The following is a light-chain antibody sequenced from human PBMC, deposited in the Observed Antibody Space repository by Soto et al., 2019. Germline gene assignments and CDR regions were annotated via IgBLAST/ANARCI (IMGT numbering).Light chain of an antibody. CDR2: AAS. V-gene: IGKV1-6*01. J-gene: IGKJ4*01. CDR3: LQDNNYPLT. CDR1: QGIGID. Sequence: AIQMTQSPSSLSASVGDRVTITCRASQGIGIDLAWYQQSPGRAPKVLIYAASSLESGVPSRFSGSGSGTAFTLTISSLQPEDFATYYCLQDNNYPLTFGGGTKVEIK.